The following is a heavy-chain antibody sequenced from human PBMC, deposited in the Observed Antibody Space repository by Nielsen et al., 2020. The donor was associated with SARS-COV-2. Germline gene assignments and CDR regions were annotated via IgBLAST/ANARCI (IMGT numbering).Heavy chain of an antibody. V-gene: IGHV1-2*02. CDR1: GYTFAGYY. J-gene: IGHJ5*02. D-gene: IGHD6-13*01. CDR3: ARDRGSSWSNHFDP. Sequence: ASVKVSCKASGYTFAGYYLHWVRRVPGQGLEWMGWINPTSGEPHYAQKFQGRVTMSRDTSISTAYMEMDRLTFDDTAVYYCARDRGSSWSNHFDPWGQGTQVTVSS. CDR2: INPTSGEP.